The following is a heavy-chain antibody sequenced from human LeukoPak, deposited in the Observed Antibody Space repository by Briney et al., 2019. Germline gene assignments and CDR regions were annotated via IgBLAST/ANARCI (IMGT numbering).Heavy chain of an antibody. CDR1: GFIFSSHA. J-gene: IGHJ4*02. D-gene: IGHD3-16*01. CDR3: TRWGAGGLTLDY. V-gene: IGHV3-33*08. Sequence: GGSLRLSCAASGFIFSSHAMSWVRQAPGKGLEWVAVIWNDGSQKYYGDSVKGRFTISKDNSRKTVNLQMDSLRAEDTAIYYCTRWGAGGLTLDYWGQGVLVTVSS. CDR2: IWNDGSQK.